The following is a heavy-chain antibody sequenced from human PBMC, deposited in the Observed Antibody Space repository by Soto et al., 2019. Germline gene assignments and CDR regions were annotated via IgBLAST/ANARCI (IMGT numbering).Heavy chain of an antibody. J-gene: IGHJ4*02. CDR3: ARLGQFDY. D-gene: IGHD7-27*01. V-gene: IGHV3-11*01. CDR2: ISPSGGTV. CDR1: GFTFSDYY. Sequence: QVQLVESGGGLVKPGGSLRLSCAASGFTFSDYYMSWVRQAPGKGLAWVSYISPSGGTVYHADSVKGRFTLSRDNAKNSRSLQMNSLTPEDTAGYSCARLGQFDYWGQGTLVTVSS.